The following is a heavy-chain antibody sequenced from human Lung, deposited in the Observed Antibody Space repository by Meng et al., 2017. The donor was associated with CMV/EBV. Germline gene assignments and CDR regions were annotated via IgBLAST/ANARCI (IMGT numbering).Heavy chain of an antibody. V-gene: IGHV4-39*07. D-gene: IGHD5-24*01. Sequence: QVEVQEAGPGQVQPSETLSLTCSVSGGSISSSSYYWGWIRQSPGKGLEWIGSIYFSGNTYYNPSLKSRVTMSVGTAQNKFSLTLRSVTAADTAVYYCVTETGYNYDNWGQGALVTVSS. J-gene: IGHJ4*02. CDR2: IYFSGNT. CDR3: VTETGYNYDN. CDR1: GGSISSSSYY.